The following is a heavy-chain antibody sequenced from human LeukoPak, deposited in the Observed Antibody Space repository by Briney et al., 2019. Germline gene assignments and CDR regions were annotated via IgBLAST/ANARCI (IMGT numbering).Heavy chain of an antibody. CDR3: ARERNTAMVPSDAFDI. CDR2: IYYSGST. V-gene: IGHV4-59*01. D-gene: IGHD5-18*01. J-gene: IGHJ3*02. Sequence: SETLSLTCTVSGGSISSYYWSWIRQPPGKGLEWIGYIYYSGSTNYNPSLKSRVTISVDTSENQFSLKLSSVTAADTAVYYCARERNTAMVPSDAFDIWGQGTMVTVSS. CDR1: GGSISSYY.